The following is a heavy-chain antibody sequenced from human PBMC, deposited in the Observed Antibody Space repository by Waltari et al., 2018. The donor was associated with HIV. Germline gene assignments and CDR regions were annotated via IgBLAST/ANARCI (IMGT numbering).Heavy chain of an antibody. CDR3: AKITSVGPYDVFDI. Sequence: VRQAPGKGLEWVAIISNDGNKKDYADFAKGRFTISRDNYKNTLYLHMNSLRVDDTAVYSCAKITSVGPYDVFDIWGQGTMVTVS. CDR2: ISNDGNKK. J-gene: IGHJ3*02. V-gene: IGHV3-30*18. D-gene: IGHD3-16*01.